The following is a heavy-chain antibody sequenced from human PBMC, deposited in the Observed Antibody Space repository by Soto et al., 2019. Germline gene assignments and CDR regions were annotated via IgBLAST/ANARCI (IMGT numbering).Heavy chain of an antibody. CDR3: AKDRTLCTSCYDEFDP. Sequence: GGSLRLSCAASGFTFSSYAISWVRQAPGKGLEWVSAISGSGGSTYYADSVKGRFTISRDNSKNTLYLQMNSLRAEDTAVYYCAKDRTLCTSCYDEFDPWRQGSLVTVSS. J-gene: IGHJ5*02. CDR1: GFTFSSYA. D-gene: IGHD2-2*01. CDR2: ISGSGGST. V-gene: IGHV3-23*01.